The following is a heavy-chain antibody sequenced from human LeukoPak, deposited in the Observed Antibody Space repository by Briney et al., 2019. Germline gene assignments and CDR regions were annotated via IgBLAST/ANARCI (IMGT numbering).Heavy chain of an antibody. CDR3: ATVDTDAFDI. Sequence: PSQTLSLTCTVSGGSISSGSYYWSWIRQPAGKGLEWIGRIYTSGSTNYNPPLKGRVTISVDTSKNQFSLKLSSVTAADTAVYYCATVDTDAFDIWGQGTMVTVSS. D-gene: IGHD5-18*01. V-gene: IGHV4-61*02. CDR1: GGSISSGSYY. CDR2: IYTSGST. J-gene: IGHJ3*02.